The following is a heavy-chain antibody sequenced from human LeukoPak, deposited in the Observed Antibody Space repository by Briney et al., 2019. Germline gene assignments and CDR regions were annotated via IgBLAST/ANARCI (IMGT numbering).Heavy chain of an antibody. D-gene: IGHD3-22*01. Sequence: PSETLSLTCSVSGGSISDYYWTWIRQPPGKGLEWIGYVYYSGSTNYNPSLKSRVTISIDTSKNQFSLKLSSVTAADTAVYYCARADYYYGTSGYYWFDPWGQGTLVTVSS. J-gene: IGHJ5*02. V-gene: IGHV4-59*01. CDR2: VYYSGST. CDR3: ARADYYYGTSGYYWFDP. CDR1: GGSISDYY.